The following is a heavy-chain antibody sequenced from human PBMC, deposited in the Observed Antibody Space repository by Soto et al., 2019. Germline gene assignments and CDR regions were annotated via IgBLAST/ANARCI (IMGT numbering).Heavy chain of an antibody. CDR3: ARRYIEYSSSSGYYYYGMDV. Sequence: GASLKISCKGSGYSFTSCSIGSVPQMPGKGLEWMGIIYPGGSDTRYSPSLQGQVTISADKSISTAYLQWSSLKASDTAMYYCARRYIEYSSSSGYYYYGMDVWGQGTTVTVSS. CDR1: GYSFTSCS. D-gene: IGHD6-6*01. CDR2: IYPGGSDT. J-gene: IGHJ6*02. V-gene: IGHV5-51*01.